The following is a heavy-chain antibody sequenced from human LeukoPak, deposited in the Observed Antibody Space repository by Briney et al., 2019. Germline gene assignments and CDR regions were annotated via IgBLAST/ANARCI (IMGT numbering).Heavy chain of an antibody. CDR1: GGSISSGGYS. Sequence: SETLSLTCAVSGGSISSGGYSWSWIRQPPGKGLEWTGYIYHSGSTYYNPSLKSRVTISVDRSKNQFSLKLSSVTAADTAVYYCARGLTKPHYYDSSGYYRAFDIWGQGTMVTVSS. D-gene: IGHD3-22*01. V-gene: IGHV4-30-2*01. CDR3: ARGLTKPHYYDSSGYYRAFDI. J-gene: IGHJ3*02. CDR2: IYHSGST.